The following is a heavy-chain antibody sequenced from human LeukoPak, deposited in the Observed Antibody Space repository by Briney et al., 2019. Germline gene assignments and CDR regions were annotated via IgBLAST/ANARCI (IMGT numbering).Heavy chain of an antibody. CDR1: GFTFSTST. D-gene: IGHD3-3*01. CDR2: ISSSNDYI. J-gene: IGHJ4*02. CDR3: AKETYDFWRGRYFDY. V-gene: IGHV3-21*04. Sequence: GGSLRLSCAASGFTFSTSTMNWVRQAPGKGLEWVSSISSSNDYIYYADSVKGRFTISRDNSKNTLYLQMNSLRAEDTAVYYCAKETYDFWRGRYFDYWGQGTLVTVSS.